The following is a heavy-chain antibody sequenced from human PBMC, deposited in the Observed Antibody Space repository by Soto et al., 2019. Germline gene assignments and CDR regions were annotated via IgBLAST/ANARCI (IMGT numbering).Heavy chain of an antibody. CDR1: GFTFSSYS. CDR2: ISSSSSTI. D-gene: IGHD2-2*01. Sequence: VGSLILSCAASGFTFSSYSMNWVRQAPGKGLEWVSYISSSSSTIYYADSVKGRFTISRDNAKNSLYLQMNSLRDEDTAVYYCARDVYCSSTSCYFHYYGMDVWGQGTTVTVSS. V-gene: IGHV3-48*02. J-gene: IGHJ6*02. CDR3: ARDVYCSSTSCYFHYYGMDV.